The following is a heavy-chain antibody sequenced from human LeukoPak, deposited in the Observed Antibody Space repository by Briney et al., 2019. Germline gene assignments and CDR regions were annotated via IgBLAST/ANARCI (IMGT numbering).Heavy chain of an antibody. CDR3: TTDGLVGAGTTPYFDY. CDR1: GFTFSTYA. CDR2: IRSKNYGGTT. D-gene: IGHD1-26*01. Sequence: PGGSLRLSCAASGFTFSTYAMSWVRQAPGKGLEWVGFIRSKNYGGTTDYAAPVEGRFTISRDDSKNTLYLQMNSLKTEDTAVYYCTTDGLVGAGTTPYFDYWGQGTLVTVSS. V-gene: IGHV3-15*01. J-gene: IGHJ4*02.